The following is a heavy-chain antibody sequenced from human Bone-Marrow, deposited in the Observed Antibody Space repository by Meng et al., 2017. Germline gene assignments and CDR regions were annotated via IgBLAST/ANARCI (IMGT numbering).Heavy chain of an antibody. V-gene: IGHV1-3*01. CDR2: ITAGNGDT. Sequence: ASVKVSCKASGYTFTSYAIHWARQAPGPRLEWMGWITAGNGDTKYSQKFQGGVTITKDTSASTAYMELSSLRSEDTAVYYCARDYSNPGNYYYYAFDVWGQGTLVTVSS. D-gene: IGHD4-11*01. CDR1: GYTFTSYA. J-gene: IGHJ6*02. CDR3: ARDYSNPGNYYYYAFDV.